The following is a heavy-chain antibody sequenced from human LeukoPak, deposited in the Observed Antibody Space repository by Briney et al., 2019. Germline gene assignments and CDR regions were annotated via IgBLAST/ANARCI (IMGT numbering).Heavy chain of an antibody. CDR2: ISYDGSNK. D-gene: IGHD2-15*01. CDR1: GFTFSSYA. V-gene: IGHV3-30-3*01. J-gene: IGHJ6*02. Sequence: GGSLRLSCAASGFTFSSYAVHWVRQAPGKGLEWVAVISYDGSNKYYADSVKGRFTISRDNSKNTLYLQMNSLRAEDTAVYYCARDRLKLVVVVAATYYYYYGMDVWGQGTTVTVSS. CDR3: ARDRLKLVVVVAATYYYYYGMDV.